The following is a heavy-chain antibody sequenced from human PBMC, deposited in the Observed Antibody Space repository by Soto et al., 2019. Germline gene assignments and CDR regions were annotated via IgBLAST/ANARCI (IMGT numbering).Heavy chain of an antibody. CDR2: MSPTSGET. D-gene: IGHD7-27*01. CDR1: GYPFTTYD. CDR3: ARNPPYTGDFDY. Sequence: QVQLVQSGAEVKKPGASVKVSCQTSGYPFTTYDINWVRQATGQGLEWMGWMSPTSGETGYAQKFQGRVTMTRSTSTSTAYMELTSLQSEDTAVYYCARNPPYTGDFDYWGQGTLVTVSS. V-gene: IGHV1-8*01. J-gene: IGHJ4*02.